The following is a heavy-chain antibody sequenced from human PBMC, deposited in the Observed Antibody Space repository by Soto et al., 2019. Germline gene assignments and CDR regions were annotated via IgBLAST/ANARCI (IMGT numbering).Heavy chain of an antibody. J-gene: IGHJ6*02. CDR1: GGTFSSYA. CDR3: ARGGVPAATTKGYYYYYGMDV. CDR2: IIPIFGTA. V-gene: IGHV1-69*01. Sequence: KVSCKASGGTFSSYAISWVRQAPGQGLEWMGGIIPIFGTANYAQKFQGRVTITADESTSTAYMELSSLRSEDTAVYYCARGGVPAATTKGYYYYYGMDVWGQGTTVTVSS. D-gene: IGHD2-2*01.